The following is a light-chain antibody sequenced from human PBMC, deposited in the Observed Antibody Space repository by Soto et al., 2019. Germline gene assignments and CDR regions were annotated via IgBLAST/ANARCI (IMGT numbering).Light chain of an antibody. CDR1: SSDVGTYNY. V-gene: IGLV2-14*03. Sequence: QSALTQPASVSGSPGQSITISCTGTSSDVGTYNYVSWYQQHPGKAPKVMIYDVSNRPSGVSNRCSGSKSGNTASLTISGLQAEDEADYYCSSYTGSSTSVIFGGGTKLTVL. J-gene: IGLJ2*01. CDR3: SSYTGSSTSVI. CDR2: DVS.